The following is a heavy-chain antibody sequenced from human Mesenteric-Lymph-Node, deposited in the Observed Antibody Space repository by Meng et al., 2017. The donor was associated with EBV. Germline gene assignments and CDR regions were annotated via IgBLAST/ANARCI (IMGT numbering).Heavy chain of an antibody. V-gene: IGHV2-5*02. CDR2: IFWDDDK. J-gene: IGHJ1*01. CDR3: AHSDVYFQN. Sequence: QITLKESGPTVVKPTETFTVTCSFSGFSLSTSGRAVGWVCQPPGKAPEWLALIFWDDDKRYSPSLKSRLTITKDTSKNQVVLTMTNMDPVDTATYYCAHSDVYFQNWGQGTLVTVSS. CDR1: GFSLSTSGRA.